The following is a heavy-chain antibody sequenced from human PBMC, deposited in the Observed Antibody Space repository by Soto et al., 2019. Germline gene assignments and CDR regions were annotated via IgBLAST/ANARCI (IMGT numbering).Heavy chain of an antibody. Sequence: QVQLVESGAEVKKPGASVKVSCKASGYTFTNYGISWVRQAPGQGLEWMGWISGYNGNTKYAQKFQGRVTMTTDTPTNKAYMDLRSLRSDDTAVYYCARDREYYYDSRGNYYYHYGMDVWGQGTKVTVS. CDR1: GYTFTNYG. V-gene: IGHV1-18*04. CDR3: ARDREYYYDSRGNYYYHYGMDV. J-gene: IGHJ6*02. D-gene: IGHD3-22*01. CDR2: ISGYNGNT.